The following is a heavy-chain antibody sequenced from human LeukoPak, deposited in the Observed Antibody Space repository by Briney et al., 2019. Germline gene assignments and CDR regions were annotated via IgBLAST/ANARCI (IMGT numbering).Heavy chain of an antibody. D-gene: IGHD3-22*01. CDR3: ARDDAYFGYDSSGHYSGY. CDR2: ISAYNGNT. J-gene: IGHJ4*02. CDR1: GYTFTSYG. V-gene: IGHV1-18*01. Sequence: ASVKVSCKASGYTFTSYGISWVRQAPGQGLEWMGWISAYNGNTNYAQKLQGRVTTTTDTSTSTAYMELRGLRSDDTAVYYCARDDAYFGYDSSGHYSGYWGQGTLVTVSS.